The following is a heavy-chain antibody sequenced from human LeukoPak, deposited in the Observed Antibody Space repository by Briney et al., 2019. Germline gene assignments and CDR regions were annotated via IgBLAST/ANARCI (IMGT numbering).Heavy chain of an antibody. CDR3: ARGGGMRSWYDFDY. V-gene: IGHV3-7*04. CDR1: GFTFSNYW. CDR2: IKEAGSEK. D-gene: IGHD6-13*01. J-gene: IGHJ4*02. Sequence: GGSLRLSCAASGFTFSNYWMSWVRQAPGKGLEFMANIKEAGSEKYYVDSVKGRFTISRDNDKNSVHLQMNNLRAEDTAVYYCARGGGMRSWYDFDYWGQGILVTVSS.